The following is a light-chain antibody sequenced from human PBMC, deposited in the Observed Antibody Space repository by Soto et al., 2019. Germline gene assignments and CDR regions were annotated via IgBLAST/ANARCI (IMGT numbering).Light chain of an antibody. CDR2: DAS. CDR3: QQSYNTLLT. V-gene: IGKV1-39*01. CDR1: QTIGTY. J-gene: IGKJ1*01. Sequence: IEVTQSPSSLAASLGDRVTITCRASQTIGTYVNWYRQKSGAAPELLIYDASTLQSGVPSRFRGGASGTDFTLTISSLQLDDFATYYCQQSYNTLLTFGQGSK.